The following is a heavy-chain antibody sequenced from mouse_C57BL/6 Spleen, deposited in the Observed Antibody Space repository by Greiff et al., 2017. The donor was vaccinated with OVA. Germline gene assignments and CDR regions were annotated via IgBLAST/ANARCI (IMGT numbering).Heavy chain of an antibody. CDR1: GFNINDYY. V-gene: IGHV14-1*01. CDR3: TLDSSGYYAMEY. J-gene: IGHJ4*01. CDR2: IDPDDGDT. Sequence: VQLQQSGAELVRPGASVKLSCTASGFNINDYYMTWVKQRPEQGLEWIGRIDPDDGDTEYAPKFQGKATMTADTSSNTAYLQLSSLTSEDTAVYYCTLDSSGYYAMEYWGKVISVTVAS. D-gene: IGHD3-2*02.